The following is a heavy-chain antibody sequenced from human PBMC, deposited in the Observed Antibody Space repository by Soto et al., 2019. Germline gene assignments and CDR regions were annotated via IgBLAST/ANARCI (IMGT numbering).Heavy chain of an antibody. Sequence: GGSLRLSCAASGFTLSSYAVLWFRQAPGKGLEWVSSIAYDGSNKYYRDSVKGRFTISRDNSKNTLYLHMNSLRSEDTAVYCCARGDREDVAVVIGVRPGEYGVDVWGQGTTVTVSS. CDR1: GFTLSSYA. CDR2: IAYDGSNK. V-gene: IGHV3-30-3*01. D-gene: IGHD2-15*01. CDR3: ARGDREDVAVVIGVRPGEYGVDV. J-gene: IGHJ6*02.